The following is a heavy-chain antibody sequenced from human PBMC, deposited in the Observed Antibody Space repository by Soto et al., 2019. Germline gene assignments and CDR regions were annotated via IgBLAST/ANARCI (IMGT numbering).Heavy chain of an antibody. CDR3: ARDSVVVVPAAIGHMDV. D-gene: IGHD2-2*02. CDR1: GFAVSGNY. V-gene: IGHV3-66*01. CDR2: IYSGGST. Sequence: GGSLRLSCAASGFAVSGNYMSWVRQAPGKGLEWVSIIYSGGSTDYADSVKGRFTISRDNSKNILYLQMNGLRAEDTAVYYCARDSVVVVPAAIGHMDVWGKGTTVTVSS. J-gene: IGHJ6*03.